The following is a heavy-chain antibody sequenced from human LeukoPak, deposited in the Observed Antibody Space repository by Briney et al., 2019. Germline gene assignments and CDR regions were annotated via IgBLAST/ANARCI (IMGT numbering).Heavy chain of an antibody. J-gene: IGHJ4*02. CDR3: ARGQLTSSSATN. CDR2: INPNSGGT. D-gene: IGHD2-2*01. CDR1: GYTFTGYY. Sequence: ASVKVSCKASGYTFTGYYMHWVRQAPGQGLEWMGWINPNSGGTNYAQKLQDRVTMTTDTSTSTAYMELRSLRSDDTAVYFCARGQLTSSSATNWGQGTLVTVSP. V-gene: IGHV1-2*02.